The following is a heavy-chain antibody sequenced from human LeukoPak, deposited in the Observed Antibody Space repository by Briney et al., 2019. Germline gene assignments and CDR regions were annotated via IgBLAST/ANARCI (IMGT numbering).Heavy chain of an antibody. V-gene: IGHV3-21*04. D-gene: IGHD6-19*01. Sequence: GGSLRLSCAASGFTFSSYSMNWVRQAPGKGLEWVSSISSSSSYIYYADSVKGRFTISRDNAKNSLYLQMNSLRAEDTALYYCAKKYFSAWYFDYWGQGTLVTVSS. CDR2: ISSSSSYI. CDR1: GFTFSSYS. CDR3: AKKYFSAWYFDY. J-gene: IGHJ4*02.